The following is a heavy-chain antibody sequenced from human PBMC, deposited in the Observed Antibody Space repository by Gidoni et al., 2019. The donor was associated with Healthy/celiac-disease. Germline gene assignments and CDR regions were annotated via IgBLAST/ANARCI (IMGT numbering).Heavy chain of an antibody. CDR2: IGSSGSTI. CDR3: ARAPYYDFWSGYRHYYYYMDV. J-gene: IGHJ6*03. CDR1: GFTFSDYY. V-gene: IGHV3-11*01. D-gene: IGHD3-3*01. Sequence: QVQLVESGVGLVKPGGSLSLSCAASGFTFSDYYLCWSRQAPGKGREWGSYIGSSGSTIDYADYVKGRFTISRDNAKNSLYLQMNSLRAEDTAVYYCARAPYYDFWSGYRHYYYYMDVWGKGTTVTVSS.